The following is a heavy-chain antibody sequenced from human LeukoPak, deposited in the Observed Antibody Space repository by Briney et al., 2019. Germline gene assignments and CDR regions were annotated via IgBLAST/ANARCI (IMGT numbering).Heavy chain of an antibody. J-gene: IGHJ4*02. Sequence: ASVKVSCEASGYTFTGYYMHWVRQAPGQGLEWMGWINPNSGGTNYAQKFQGRVTMTRDTSISTAYMELSRLRSDDTAVYYCARVAPGYSSSWYPFDYWGQGTLVTVSS. D-gene: IGHD6-13*01. CDR3: ARVAPGYSSSWYPFDY. CDR1: GYTFTGYY. V-gene: IGHV1-2*02. CDR2: INPNSGGT.